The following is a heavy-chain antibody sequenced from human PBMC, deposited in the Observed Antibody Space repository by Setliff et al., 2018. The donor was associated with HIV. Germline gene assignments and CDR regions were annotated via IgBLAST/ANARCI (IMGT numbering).Heavy chain of an antibody. Sequence: SETLSLTCAVYSGSFSGNYWSWIRQPPGKGLEWIGEINHSGSTNYSPSLKSRVTISVDTSTKQFSLKLKSVTAADTALYYCARGPHYAWGTHRPSPTHAFDVWGQGTRVTVSS. J-gene: IGHJ3*01. V-gene: IGHV4-34*01. CDR3: ARGPHYAWGTHRPSPTHAFDV. D-gene: IGHD3-16*02. CDR1: SGSFSGNY. CDR2: INHSGST.